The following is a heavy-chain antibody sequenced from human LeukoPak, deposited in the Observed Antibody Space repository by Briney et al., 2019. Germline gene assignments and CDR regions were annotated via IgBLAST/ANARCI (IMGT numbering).Heavy chain of an antibody. CDR1: GYTFSTYD. V-gene: IGHV1-8*03. CDR3: AREGLDY. Sequence: ASVTVSCKASGYTFSTYDINWVRQATGQGLEWMGYMNPNSGNTGYAQKFQGRVTITTNTPISTAYMELSSLISDDTAVYYCAREGLDYWGQGTLVTVSS. CDR2: MNPNSGNT. J-gene: IGHJ4*02.